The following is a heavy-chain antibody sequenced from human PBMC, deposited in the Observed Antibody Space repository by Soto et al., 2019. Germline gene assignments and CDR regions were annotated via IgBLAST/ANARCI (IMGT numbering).Heavy chain of an antibody. V-gene: IGHV1-69*12. CDR3: ATSRGAPTCFDT. CDR2: IAPFSATA. CDR1: GGPFSRYA. J-gene: IGHJ5*02. D-gene: IGHD1-26*01. Sequence: QVQLVQSGAEVKQPGSSVKVSCKASGGPFSRYAFTWVRQAPGQGLEWMGGIAPFSATADYAQKFPGRVTITGDESTSTAYLELSSLGSEDTAVYFCATSRGAPTCFDTWGQGTLVIVSS.